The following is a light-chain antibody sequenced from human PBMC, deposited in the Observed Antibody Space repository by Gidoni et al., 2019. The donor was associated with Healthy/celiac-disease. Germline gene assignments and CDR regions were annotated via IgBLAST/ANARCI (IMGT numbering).Light chain of an antibody. CDR1: QSISSY. J-gene: IGKJ2*01. V-gene: IGKV1-39*01. CDR2: AAS. Sequence: DIQMTQSPSSLSASVGDRVTITCRASQSISSYLNWYQQKPGKAPKLLIYAASSLQSGVPSRFSGSGSGTDFTLTISSLQPEDFATYYCQQSYSTLPMYTFGQGTKLKIK. CDR3: QQSYSTLPMYT.